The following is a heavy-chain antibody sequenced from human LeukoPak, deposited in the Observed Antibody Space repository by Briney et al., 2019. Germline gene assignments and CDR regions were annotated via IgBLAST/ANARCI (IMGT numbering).Heavy chain of an antibody. CDR3: ARNVYYYDSSGYYWGLFDY. CDR1: GGTFSSYA. Sequence: SVKVSCKASGGTFSSYAISLVRQAPGQGLEWMGRIIPIFGTANYAQKFQGRVTITTDESTSTAYMELSSLRSEDTAVYYCARNVYYYDSSGYYWGLFDYWGQGTLVTVSS. J-gene: IGHJ4*02. V-gene: IGHV1-69*05. CDR2: IIPIFGTA. D-gene: IGHD3-22*01.